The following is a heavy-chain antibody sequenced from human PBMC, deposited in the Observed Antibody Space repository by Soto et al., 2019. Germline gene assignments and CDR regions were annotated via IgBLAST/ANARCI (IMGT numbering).Heavy chain of an antibody. CDR1: GFAFENFF. CDR3: AKNQGVELVQLATVDWFDP. Sequence: XGSLRLSFVASGFAFENFFMSWVRQAPGKGLEWISSISGSGLSKYYADSVKGRFTISRDNSKNTVYLELSNLRAEDTAVYHCAKNQGVELVQLATVDWFDPWGQGSVVTVSS. D-gene: IGHD1-1*01. J-gene: IGHJ5*02. V-gene: IGHV3-23*01. CDR2: ISGSGLSK.